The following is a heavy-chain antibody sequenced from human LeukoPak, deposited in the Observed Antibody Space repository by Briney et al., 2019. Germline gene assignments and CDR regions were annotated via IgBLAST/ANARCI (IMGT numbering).Heavy chain of an antibody. D-gene: IGHD3-22*01. V-gene: IGHV4-59*08. CDR3: ARHPKNYYTSSGYYDY. Sequence: SETLSLTCTVSGGSISSYYWSWVRQPPGKGLEWIGYIYYSGSTNYNPSLKSRVTISVDTSKNQFSLKLSSVTAADTAVYYCARHPKNYYTSSGYYDYWGQGTSVTVSS. J-gene: IGHJ4*02. CDR1: GGSISSYY. CDR2: IYYSGST.